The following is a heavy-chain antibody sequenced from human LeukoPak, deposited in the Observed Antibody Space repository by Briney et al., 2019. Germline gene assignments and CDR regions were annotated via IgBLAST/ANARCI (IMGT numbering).Heavy chain of an antibody. CDR3: ARGNPSYGDYSDYNYYYAMDV. J-gene: IGHJ6*02. CDR2: IYYSGST. Sequence: SETLSLTCTVSGGSISSTRYYWGWIRQPPGKGLEWIGYIYYSGSTYYNPSLKSRLIISVDTSKKQFSLRLSSVTAADTAVYFCARGNPSYGDYSDYNYYYAMDVWGQGTTVTVAS. D-gene: IGHD4-17*01. CDR1: GGSISSTRYY. V-gene: IGHV4-31*03.